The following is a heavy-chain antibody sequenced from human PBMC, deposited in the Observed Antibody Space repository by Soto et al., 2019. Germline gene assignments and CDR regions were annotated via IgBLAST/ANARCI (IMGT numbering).Heavy chain of an antibody. Sequence: QVQLQESGPGLVKPSETLSLTCTVSGGSISSYYWSWIRQPPGKGLEWIGYIYYSGSTNYNPSLKSRVTISVDTSKNQFTLKLSSVTAADTAVYYCATDTYYYDSSGSLKSEWAFDICGQGTMVTVSS. CDR1: GGSISSYY. CDR2: IYYSGST. CDR3: ATDTYYYDSSGSLKSEWAFDI. J-gene: IGHJ3*02. D-gene: IGHD3-22*01. V-gene: IGHV4-59*08.